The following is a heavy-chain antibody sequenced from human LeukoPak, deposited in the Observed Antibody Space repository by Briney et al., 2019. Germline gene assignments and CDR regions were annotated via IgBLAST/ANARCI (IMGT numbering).Heavy chain of an antibody. CDR2: INPASGGT. J-gene: IGHJ3*02. CDR3: ARAGGGYSSGWGAFDI. CDR1: GYTFTAYY. V-gene: IGHV1-2*02. Sequence: ASVKVSCKASGYTFTAYYIHWVRQAPGQGLEWMGWINPASGGTSYAQKFQGRVTMTSDTSISTAYMELSRLRSDDTAVYFCARAGGGYSSGWGAFDIWGQGTMVTVPS. D-gene: IGHD5-18*01.